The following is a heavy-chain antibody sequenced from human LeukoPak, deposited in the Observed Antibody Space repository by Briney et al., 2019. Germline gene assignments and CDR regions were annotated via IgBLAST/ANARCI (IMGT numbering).Heavy chain of an antibody. J-gene: IGHJ4*02. CDR3: ARESGTYYYDSSGYYYFDY. V-gene: IGHV3-23*01. D-gene: IGHD3-22*01. CDR1: GFTFSNYA. CDR2: ISGSGGST. Sequence: GGSLRLSCAASGFTFSNYAMSWVRQAPGKGLEWVSGISGSGGSTVYADSVQGRFTISRDNSKNTLYLQMNSLRAEDTAVYYCARESGTYYYDSSGYYYFDYWGQGTLVTVSS.